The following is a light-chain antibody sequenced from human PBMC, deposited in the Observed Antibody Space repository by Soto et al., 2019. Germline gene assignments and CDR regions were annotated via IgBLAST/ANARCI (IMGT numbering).Light chain of an antibody. CDR3: PSNVGSNVWV. CDR1: SSDVGAYKY. J-gene: IGLJ3*02. Sequence: QSALTQPPSASGSPGQSVTISCTGTSSDVGAYKYVSWYQQYPGKAPKLMIYEVSKRPSGVPDRFSGSKSGNTASRTVSGLQAEVEAVFYCPSNVGSNVWVFGGGTKLTVL. V-gene: IGLV2-8*01. CDR2: EVS.